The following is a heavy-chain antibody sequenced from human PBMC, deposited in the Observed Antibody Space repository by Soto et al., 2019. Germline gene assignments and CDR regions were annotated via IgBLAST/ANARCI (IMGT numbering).Heavy chain of an antibody. CDR2: IYYSGST. Sequence: PSETLPLTCTVSGGSISSYYWSWIRQPPGKGLEWIGYIYYSGSTNYNPSLKSRVTISVDTAKNQFSLKLSSVTAADTAVYYGARGATFGGGIVTQYFQHWGQG. J-gene: IGHJ1*01. D-gene: IGHD3-16*02. V-gene: IGHV4-59*01. CDR1: GGSISSYY. CDR3: ARGATFGGGIVTQYFQH.